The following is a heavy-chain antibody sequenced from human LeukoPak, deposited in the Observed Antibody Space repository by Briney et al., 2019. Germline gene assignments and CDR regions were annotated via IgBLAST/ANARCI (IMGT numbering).Heavy chain of an antibody. D-gene: IGHD2-21*02. Sequence: GGSLRLSCETSGFTFTSYAVSWARQAPGKGLEWVSAISAGATTTYYADSVKGRFTISRDDSRNTLYLQMDSLRVEDTAVYYCANPCSDGVCYPDYWGQGTLVTASS. CDR3: ANPCSDGVCYPDY. J-gene: IGHJ4*02. CDR2: ISAGATTT. CDR1: GFTFTSYA. V-gene: IGHV3-23*01.